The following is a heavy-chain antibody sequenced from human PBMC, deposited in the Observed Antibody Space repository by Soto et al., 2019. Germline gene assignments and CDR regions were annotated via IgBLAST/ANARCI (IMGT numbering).Heavy chain of an antibody. CDR2: ISGSGGST. D-gene: IGHD2-2*01. Sequence: GGSLRLSCAASGFTFSSYAMSWVRQAPGKGLEWVSAISGSGGSTYWADSVKGRFTISRDNSKNTLYLQMNSLRAEDTAVYYCAKRGIVVVPAAMPPNDYWGQGTLVTVSS. V-gene: IGHV3-23*01. CDR3: AKRGIVVVPAAMPPNDY. J-gene: IGHJ4*02. CDR1: GFTFSSYA.